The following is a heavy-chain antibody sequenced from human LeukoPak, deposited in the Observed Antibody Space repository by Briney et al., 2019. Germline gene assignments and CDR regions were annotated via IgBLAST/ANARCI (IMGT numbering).Heavy chain of an antibody. Sequence: GGSLRLSCAASGITLSNYWMAWVRQAPGKGLEWVANIKQDGSLTHYVDSVKGRFTISRDNAKNSLFFLMDSLGVEDTAVYYCATMDGTGHVGYWGQGTLVTVSS. J-gene: IGHJ4*02. CDR3: ATMDGTGHVGY. D-gene: IGHD2-8*02. CDR2: IKQDGSLT. CDR1: GITLSNYW. V-gene: IGHV3-7*01.